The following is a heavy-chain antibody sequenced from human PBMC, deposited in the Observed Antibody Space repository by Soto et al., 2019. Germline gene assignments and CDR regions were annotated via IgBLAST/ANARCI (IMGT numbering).Heavy chain of an antibody. Sequence: PGGSLRLSCAASGFTFSSYAMSWVRQAPGKGLEWVSAISGSGGSTYYVDSVKGRLTISRDNSKNTLYLQMNSLRAEDTAVYYCAKLEWLSQSFFDYWGQGTLVTVSS. CDR3: AKLEWLSQSFFDY. J-gene: IGHJ4*02. D-gene: IGHD3-3*01. CDR1: GFTFSSYA. CDR2: ISGSGGST. V-gene: IGHV3-23*01.